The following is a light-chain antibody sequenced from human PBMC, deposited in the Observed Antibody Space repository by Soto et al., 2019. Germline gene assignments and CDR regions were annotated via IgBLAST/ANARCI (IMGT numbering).Light chain of an antibody. V-gene: IGLV2-23*03. Sequence: QSALTQPASVSGSPGQSITISCTGTSSDIGSYNLVSWYQQYPGKAPKLMMYEGSQRPSGVSHRFSGSKSGNTASLTISGLQAEDEADYYCCSYGGSSTFVVFGGGTKLTVL. CDR3: CSYGGSSTFVV. CDR2: EGS. J-gene: IGLJ2*01. CDR1: SSDIGSYNL.